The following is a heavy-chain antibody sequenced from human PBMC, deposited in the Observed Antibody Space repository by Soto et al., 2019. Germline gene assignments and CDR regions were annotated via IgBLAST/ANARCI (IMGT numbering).Heavy chain of an antibody. V-gene: IGHV3-66*01. CDR2: IYSGGTT. D-gene: IGHD3-3*01. CDR3: ARGGIFGVSEY. Sequence: EVQLVESGGGLVQPGGSLRLSCAASGFTVSSNYMSWVRQAPGKGLEWVSVIYSGGTTYYAHSVRGRFTISRDNSKNTLYLQMNSLRAEDTAVYYCARGGIFGVSEYWGQGTLVTVSS. CDR1: GFTVSSNY. J-gene: IGHJ4*02.